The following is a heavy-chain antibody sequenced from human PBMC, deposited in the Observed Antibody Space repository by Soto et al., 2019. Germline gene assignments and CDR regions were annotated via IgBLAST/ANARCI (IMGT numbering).Heavy chain of an antibody. CDR1: GFTFSDYA. CDR3: ANVPIWCSSTSCYTEGFDY. V-gene: IGHV3-23*01. J-gene: IGHJ4*02. D-gene: IGHD2-2*02. CDR2: ISAGGST. Sequence: GGSLRLSCTASGFTFSDYAMSWVRQPPGKGLEWVSVISAGGSTYYADSVKGRFTVSRANSKNTLYLQMNSLRAEDTAVYYCANVPIWCSSTSCYTEGFDYWGQGTLVTVSS.